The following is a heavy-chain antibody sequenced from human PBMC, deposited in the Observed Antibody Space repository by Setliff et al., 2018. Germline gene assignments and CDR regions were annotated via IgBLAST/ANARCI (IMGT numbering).Heavy chain of an antibody. Sequence: SETLSLTCAVSGYSISSDYYWGWIRQPPGKGLEWIGSMYHSGSTYYNPSLKSRVTTSVDTSKNQFSLKLNYVTAADTAVYYCARALGYCSRTSCYADAFDIWGQGTMVTVS. CDR1: GYSISSDYY. J-gene: IGHJ3*02. V-gene: IGHV4-38-2*01. D-gene: IGHD2-2*01. CDR2: MYHSGST. CDR3: ARALGYCSRTSCYADAFDI.